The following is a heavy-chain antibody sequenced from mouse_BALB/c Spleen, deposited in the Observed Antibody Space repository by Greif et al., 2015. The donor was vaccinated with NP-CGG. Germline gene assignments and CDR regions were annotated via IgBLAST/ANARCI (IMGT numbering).Heavy chain of an antibody. J-gene: IGHJ1*01. CDR2: SRNKANDYTT. CDR3: ARDGNYWYFDV. V-gene: IGHV7-1*02. CDR1: GFTLSDFY. Sequence: EVKLVESGGGLVQPGGSLRLSCATSGFTLSDFYMEWVRQPPGKRLEWIAASRNKANDYTTEYSASVKGRFIVSRDTSQSILYLQMNALRAEDTAIYYCARDGNYWYFDVWGAGTTVTVSS.